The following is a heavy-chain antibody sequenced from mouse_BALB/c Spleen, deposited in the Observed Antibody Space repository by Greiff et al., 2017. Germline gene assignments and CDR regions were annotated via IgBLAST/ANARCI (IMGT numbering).Heavy chain of an antibody. CDR1: GYTFTSYY. CDR3: TRSEIYYDYDGFAY. D-gene: IGHD2-4*01. J-gene: IGHJ3*01. Sequence: VQLQQSGAELVKPGASVKLSCKASGYTFTSYYMYWVKQRPGQGLEWIGEINPSNGGTNFNEKFKSKATLTVDKSSSTAYMQLSSLTSEDSAVYYCTRSEIYYDYDGFAYWGQGTLVTVSA. V-gene: IGHV1S81*02. CDR2: INPSNGGT.